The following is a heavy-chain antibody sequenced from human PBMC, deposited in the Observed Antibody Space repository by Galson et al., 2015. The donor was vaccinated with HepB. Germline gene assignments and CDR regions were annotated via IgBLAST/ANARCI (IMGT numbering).Heavy chain of an antibody. CDR1: GFTFDDYG. CDR2: INWNGGST. D-gene: IGHD6-13*01. V-gene: IGHV3-20*01. Sequence: SLRLSCAASGFTFDDYGMSWVRQAPGKGLEWVSGINWNGGSTGYADSVKGRFTISRDNAKNSLYLQMNSLRAEDTALYHCARRNWYSSSWPYFDYWGQGTLVTVSS. CDR3: ARRNWYSSSWPYFDY. J-gene: IGHJ4*02.